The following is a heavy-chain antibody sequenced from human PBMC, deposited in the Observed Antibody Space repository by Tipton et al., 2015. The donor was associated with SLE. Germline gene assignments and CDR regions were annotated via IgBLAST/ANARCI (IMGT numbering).Heavy chain of an antibody. CDR2: IYYLGST. V-gene: IGHV4-31*03. D-gene: IGHD4-17*01. J-gene: IGHJ4*02. CDR1: GGSISNGDFY. CDR3: AREGLHDYGDSY. Sequence: GLVKPSETLSLTCTVSGGSISNGDFYWSWIRQLPGKGLEWIGYIYYLGSTYYNPSLESRVTIVVDTSTNQFSLQLRSVTAADTAVYYCAREGLHDYGDSYWGQGTLVTVSS.